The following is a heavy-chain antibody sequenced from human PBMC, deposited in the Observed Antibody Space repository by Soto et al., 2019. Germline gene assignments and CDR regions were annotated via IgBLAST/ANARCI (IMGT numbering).Heavy chain of an antibody. D-gene: IGHD2-21*02. CDR3: ARELYCGGDCLYYYYYGMDV. CDR2: ISYDGSNK. Sequence: GPLRLSCAASGFTFSSYAMPWVRQAPGKGLEWVAVISYDGSNKYYADSVEGRFTISRDNSKNTLYLQMNSLRAEDTAVYYCARELYCGGDCLYYYYYGMDVWGQGTTVTVSS. V-gene: IGHV3-30-3*01. CDR1: GFTFSSYA. J-gene: IGHJ6*02.